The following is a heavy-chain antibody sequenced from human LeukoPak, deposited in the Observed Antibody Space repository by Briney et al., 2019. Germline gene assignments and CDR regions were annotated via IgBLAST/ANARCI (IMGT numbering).Heavy chain of an antibody. CDR3: AKDLSQYSYGRPYFDY. Sequence: PGGSLRLSCAASGFTFSSYAMSWVRQAPGKGLKWVSAISGSGGSTYYADSVKGRFTISRDNSKNTLYLQMNSLRAEDTSVYYCAKDLSQYSYGRPYFDYWGHGTLVTVSS. J-gene: IGHJ4*01. D-gene: IGHD5-18*01. CDR1: GFTFSSYA. V-gene: IGHV3-23*01. CDR2: ISGSGGST.